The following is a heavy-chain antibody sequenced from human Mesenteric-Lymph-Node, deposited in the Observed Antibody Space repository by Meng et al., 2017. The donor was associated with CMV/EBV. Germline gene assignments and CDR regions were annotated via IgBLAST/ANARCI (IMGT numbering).Heavy chain of an antibody. D-gene: IGHD2-2*01. Sequence: GESLKISCAASGFTFTTYSLNWVRQSPGKGLEWVSSVSGSNRYINYAESVRGRFTVSRDNAKNSPSLQMNSLRGDDTAVYYCARVDCSGPSCHLRPFDIWGQGTLVTVSS. V-gene: IGHV3-21*06. J-gene: IGHJ3*02. CDR2: VSGSNRYI. CDR3: ARVDCSGPSCHLRPFDI. CDR1: GFTFTTYS.